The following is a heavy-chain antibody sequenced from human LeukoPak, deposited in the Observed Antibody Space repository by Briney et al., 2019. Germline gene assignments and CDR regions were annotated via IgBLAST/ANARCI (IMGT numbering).Heavy chain of an antibody. Sequence: GGSLRLSCVGSGFTFSNYGIHWVRQAPGKGLEWVTAISYDGSLKYYADSVRGRFTISRDNSKNTLYLQMNSLRTDDTAVYYCTRVSLERQLWLPFDYWGQGTLVTVSS. D-gene: IGHD5-18*01. CDR2: ISYDGSLK. J-gene: IGHJ4*02. CDR1: GFTFSNYG. CDR3: TRVSLERQLWLPFDY. V-gene: IGHV3-30*03.